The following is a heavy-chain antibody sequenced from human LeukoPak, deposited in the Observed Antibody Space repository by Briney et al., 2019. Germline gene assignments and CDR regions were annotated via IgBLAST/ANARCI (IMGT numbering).Heavy chain of an antibody. CDR1: GFTFSSNW. Sequence: PGGSLRLSCAASGFTFSSNWMHWVRQAPGKGLVWVSRINEDGSTTNYADSVKGRFTISRDNSKNTLNLQMNSLRAEDTAVYFCAKDRAGGSNFDYWGQGTMVTVSS. J-gene: IGHJ4*02. V-gene: IGHV3-74*01. D-gene: IGHD6-13*01. CDR3: AKDRAGGSNFDY. CDR2: INEDGSTT.